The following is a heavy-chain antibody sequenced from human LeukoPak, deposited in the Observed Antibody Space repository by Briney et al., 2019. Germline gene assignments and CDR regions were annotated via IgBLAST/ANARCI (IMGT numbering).Heavy chain of an antibody. CDR2: IRYDGSNK. V-gene: IGHV3-30*02. CDR1: GFTFSSYG. CDR3: AKDVLRYCSSTSCYTDY. J-gene: IGHJ4*02. D-gene: IGHD2-2*02. Sequence: GGSLRLSCAASGFTFSSYGMHWVRQAPGKGLEWVAFIRYDGSNKYYADSVKGRFTISRDNSKNTLYLQMNSLRAEDTAVYYCAKDVLRYCSSTSCYTDYWGQGTLVTVSS.